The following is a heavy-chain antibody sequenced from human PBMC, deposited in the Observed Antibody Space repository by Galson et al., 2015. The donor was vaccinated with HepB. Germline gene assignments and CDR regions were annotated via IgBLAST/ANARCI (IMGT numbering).Heavy chain of an antibody. CDR1: GITFTNNY. V-gene: IGHV3-11*01. J-gene: IGHJ1*01. D-gene: IGHD2/OR15-2a*01. CDR3: AVYYSFATGSADS. Sequence: SLRLSCAASGITFTNNYMCWVRQAPGKGLEWVSYISPSGHTIYYADSVKGRFAVSRDNAKNSLFLQMNGLRAEDTAIYYCAVYYSFATGSADSWGHVTLLTVSS. CDR2: ISPSGHTI.